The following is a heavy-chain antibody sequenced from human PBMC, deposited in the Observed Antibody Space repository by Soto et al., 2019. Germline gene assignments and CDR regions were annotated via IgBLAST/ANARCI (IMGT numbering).Heavy chain of an antibody. J-gene: IGHJ5*02. CDR1: GFNIGRYV. Sequence: GGSLRLSCVASGFNIGRYVMTWVRQAPGKGLEWVSAIGGSGSTTYYTDPVKGRFTISRDNSENTLYLQMNSLRAEDTAIYYCAKVDCTSTSCRNRWFDPWGQGTLVTVSS. CDR2: IGGSGSTT. CDR3: AKVDCTSTSCRNRWFDP. D-gene: IGHD2-2*01. V-gene: IGHV3-23*01.